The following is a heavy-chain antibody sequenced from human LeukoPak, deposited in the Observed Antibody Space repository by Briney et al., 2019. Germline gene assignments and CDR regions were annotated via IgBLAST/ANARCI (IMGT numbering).Heavy chain of an antibody. CDR2: ISGSGGST. V-gene: IGHV3-23*01. CDR3: AKGSGDSCYSYIDY. D-gene: IGHD2-15*01. CDR1: GFTFSSYA. Sequence: GGSLRLSCAASGFTFSSYAMSWVRQAPGKGLEWVSVISGSGGSTYYADSVKGRFTISRDNSKNTLYLQMNSLRAEDTAVYYCAKGSGDSCYSYIDYRGQGTLVTVSS. J-gene: IGHJ4*02.